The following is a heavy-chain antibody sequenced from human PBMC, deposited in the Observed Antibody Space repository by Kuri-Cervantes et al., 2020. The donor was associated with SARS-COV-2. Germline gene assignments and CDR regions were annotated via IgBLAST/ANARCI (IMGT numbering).Heavy chain of an antibody. CDR1: GFTFSDYY. D-gene: IGHD1-26*01. V-gene: IGHV3-11*06. CDR2: ISSSSSYT. CDR3: ARNEWELFSGYYFDY. J-gene: IGHJ4*02. Sequence: GESLKISCAASGFTFSDYYMSWIRRAPGKGLEWVSYISSSSSYTNYADSVKGRFTISRDNAKNSLYLQMNSLRAEDTAVYYCARNEWELFSGYYFDYWGQGTLVTVSS.